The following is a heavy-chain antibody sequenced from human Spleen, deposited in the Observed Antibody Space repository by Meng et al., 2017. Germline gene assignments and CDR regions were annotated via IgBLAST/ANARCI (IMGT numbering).Heavy chain of an antibody. V-gene: IGHV3-30-3*01. CDR1: GFNFSNYA. D-gene: IGHD1-26*01. CDR2: ISYHGDNK. Sequence: GGSLRLSCAASGFNFSNYAMHWVRQAPGKGLEWVAVISYHGDNKYYTDSVKGRFTISRDNSKNTVYLQMTSLRAEDTAVYYCARGSGNYAGWVDPWGQGTLVTVSS. J-gene: IGHJ5*02. CDR3: ARGSGNYAGWVDP.